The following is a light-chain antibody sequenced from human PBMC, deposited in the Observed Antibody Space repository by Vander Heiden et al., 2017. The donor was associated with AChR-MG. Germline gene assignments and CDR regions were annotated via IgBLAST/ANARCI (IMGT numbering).Light chain of an antibody. V-gene: IGLV1-51*02. J-gene: IGLJ3*02. Sequence: QSVLTHPPSVSEAPGHKATVSCSGSSSTLGHNYVSWYQQLPGTLPKRLIYENNKRPSGIPVRCSGSKCGTSATMGITALQTGDEADYYSATWESGLSAGVFGGGTKLTVL. CDR3: ATWESGLSAGV. CDR1: SSTLGHNY. CDR2: ENN.